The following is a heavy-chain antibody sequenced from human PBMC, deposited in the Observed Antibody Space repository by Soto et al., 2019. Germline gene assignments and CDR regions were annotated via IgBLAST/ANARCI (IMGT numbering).Heavy chain of an antibody. V-gene: IGHV1-69*12. CDR3: ATDPLFQDGSGWYVPNWFDP. J-gene: IGHJ5*02. Sequence: QVQLVQSGAEVKKPGSSVKVSCKASGGTFSSYAISWVRQAPGQGLEWMGGIIPIFGTANYAQKFQGRVTITADESTSTAYMELSSLRSEDTAVYYCATDPLFQDGSGWYVPNWFDPWGQGTLLAVSS. CDR2: IIPIFGTA. D-gene: IGHD6-19*01. CDR1: GGTFSSYA.